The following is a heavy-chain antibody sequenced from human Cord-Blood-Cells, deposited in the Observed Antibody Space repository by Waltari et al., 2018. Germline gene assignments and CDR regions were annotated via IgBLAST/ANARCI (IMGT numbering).Heavy chain of an antibody. CDR1: GYTFTTYA. CDR3: AAPGGGLFY. V-gene: IGHV1-3*01. CDR2: INAGNGNT. D-gene: IGHD3-16*01. J-gene: IGHJ4*02. Sequence: VQLVQSGAEVKKPGASVKVSCKACGYTFTTYAMHWVRQAPGQRLEWMGGINAGNGNTKYSQKFQGRVTITRDTSASTAYMELSSLRFEDTAVYYCAAPGGGLFYWGQGTLVTVSS.